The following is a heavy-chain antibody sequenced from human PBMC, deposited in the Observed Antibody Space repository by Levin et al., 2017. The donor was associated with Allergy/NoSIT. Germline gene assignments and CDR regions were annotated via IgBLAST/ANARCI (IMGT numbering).Heavy chain of an antibody. V-gene: IGHV3-23*01. CDR1: GFTFSSYA. D-gene: IGHD6-13*01. Sequence: GGSLRLSCAASGFTFSSYAMSWVRQAPGKGLEWVSAISGSGGSTYYADSVKGRFTISRDNSKNTLYLQMNSLRAEDKAVYYCAKDHFGDESSSWCVGGDEDYYYDYGMDVWGQGTTVTVS. CDR2: ISGSGGST. CDR3: AKDHFGDESSSWCVGGDEDYYYDYGMDV. J-gene: IGHJ6*02.